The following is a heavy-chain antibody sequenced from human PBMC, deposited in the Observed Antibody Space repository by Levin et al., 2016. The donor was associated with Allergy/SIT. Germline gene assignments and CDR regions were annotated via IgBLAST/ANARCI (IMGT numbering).Heavy chain of an antibody. Sequence: ETLSLTCAASGFTFSSYSMNWVRQAPGKGLEWVSSISSSSSYIYYADSVKGRFTISRDNAKNSLYLQMNSLRAEDTAVYYCARAVYDSSGYYYGGLWYFDLWGRGTLVTVSS. CDR1: GFTFSSYS. J-gene: IGHJ2*01. D-gene: IGHD3-22*01. CDR3: ARAVYDSSGYYYGGLWYFDL. CDR2: ISSSSSYI. V-gene: IGHV3-21*01.